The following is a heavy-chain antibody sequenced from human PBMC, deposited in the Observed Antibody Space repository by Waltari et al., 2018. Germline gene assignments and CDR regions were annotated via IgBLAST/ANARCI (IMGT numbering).Heavy chain of an antibody. V-gene: IGHV1-69*14. J-gene: IGHJ4*02. CDR3: AREDRPYYDFWSGYGAGGY. CDR2: NIPIFGKA. D-gene: IGHD3-3*01. CDR1: GGTFSSYA. Sequence: QVQLVQSGAEVKKPGSSVKVSCKASGGTFSSYAISWVRQAPGQGLEWLGGNIPIFGKANYARTFQGRVTITADKSTSTAYMELSSLRSEDTAVYYCAREDRPYYDFWSGYGAGGYWGQGTLVTVSS.